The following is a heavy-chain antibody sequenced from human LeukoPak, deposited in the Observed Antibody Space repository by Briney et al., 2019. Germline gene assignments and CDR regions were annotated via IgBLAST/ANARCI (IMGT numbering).Heavy chain of an antibody. J-gene: IGHJ4*02. CDR1: GGSFSGYY. V-gene: IGHV4-34*01. D-gene: IGHD5-18*01. Sequence: SETLSLTCAVYGGSFSGYYWSWIRQPPGKGLEWIGYIYHSGSTDYSPSLKSRVSISVDMSKNQFSLKLSSVTAADTALYYCAREGYSFGYKLTDYWGQGTLVTVSS. CDR3: AREGYSFGYKLTDY. CDR2: IYHSGST.